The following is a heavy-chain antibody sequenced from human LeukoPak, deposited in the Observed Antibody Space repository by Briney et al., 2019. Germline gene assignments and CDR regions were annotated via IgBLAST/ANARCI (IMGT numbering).Heavy chain of an antibody. D-gene: IGHD3-3*01. V-gene: IGHV3-30*03. CDR3: ARDYDFWSGYSFWYYYYGMDV. J-gene: IGHJ6*02. CDR1: GFTFSSYG. Sequence: PGGSLRLSCAASGFTFSSYGMHWVRQAPGKGLEWVAVISYDGSNKYYGDSGKGRFTISRDNSKNTLYLQMNSLRAEDTAVYYCARDYDFWSGYSFWYYYYGMDVWGQGTTVTVSS. CDR2: ISYDGSNK.